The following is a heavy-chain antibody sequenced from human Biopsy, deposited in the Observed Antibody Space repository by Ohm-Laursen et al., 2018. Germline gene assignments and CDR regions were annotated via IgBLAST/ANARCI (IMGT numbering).Heavy chain of an antibody. CDR1: GGSVTKYY. D-gene: IGHD2-8*01. CDR3: ARGMRYCTNAVCYKSGSGSYYRYYYGMDV. V-gene: IGHV4-59*02. J-gene: IGHJ6*02. Sequence: PSETLSLTCTVSGGSVTKYYWSWIRQPPGKGLEWIGHIYYSVMTNYNPSLQSRVTISVDTSKNQFSLKLSSVTAADTAVYYCARGMRYCTNAVCYKSGSGSYYRYYYGMDVWGQGTTVTVSS. CDR2: IYYSVMT.